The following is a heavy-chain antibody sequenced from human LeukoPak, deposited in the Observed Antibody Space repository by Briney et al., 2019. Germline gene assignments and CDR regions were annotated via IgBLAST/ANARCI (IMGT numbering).Heavy chain of an antibody. CDR1: GFTFSSYG. CDR2: IRYDGSNK. D-gene: IGHD2-2*01. V-gene: IGHV3-30*02. Sequence: GGSLRLSCAASGFTFSSYGMHWVRQAPGKGLEWVAFIRYDGSNKYYADSVKGRFTISRDNSKNTLYLQMNSLRAEDTAVYYCAKDLPPAAIPPRPAFDVWGQGTMVTVSS. J-gene: IGHJ3*01. CDR3: AKDLPPAAIPPRPAFDV.